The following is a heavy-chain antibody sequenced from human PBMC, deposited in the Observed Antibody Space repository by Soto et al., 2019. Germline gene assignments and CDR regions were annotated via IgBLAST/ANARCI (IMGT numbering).Heavy chain of an antibody. D-gene: IGHD6-13*01. CDR3: ARVHPRIAAAGTAVGMDV. CDR1: GFTFSSYW. J-gene: IGHJ6*02. CDR2: IKQDGSEK. Sequence: PRWSLRLSCAASGFTFSSYWMSWFRQAPGKGLEWVANIKQDGSEKYYVDSVKGRFTISRDNAKNSLYLQMNSLRAEDTAVYYCARVHPRIAAAGTAVGMDVWGQGTTVTVSS. V-gene: IGHV3-7*01.